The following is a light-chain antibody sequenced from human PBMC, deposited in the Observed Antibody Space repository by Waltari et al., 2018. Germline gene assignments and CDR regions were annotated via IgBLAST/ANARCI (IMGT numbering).Light chain of an antibody. Sequence: QSVLTPPPSASGTPGQRVTISCSGSSSNIGSNNVNWYQQLPGTAPKLLIYSNNQRPSGVPDRFSGSKSGTSASLAISGLQSEDEADYYCAAWDDSLNGPVFGGGTKLTVL. J-gene: IGLJ3*02. CDR1: SSNIGSNN. CDR3: AAWDDSLNGPV. V-gene: IGLV1-44*01. CDR2: SNN.